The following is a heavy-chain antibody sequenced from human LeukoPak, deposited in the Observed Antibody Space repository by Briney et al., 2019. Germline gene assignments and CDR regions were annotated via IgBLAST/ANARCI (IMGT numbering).Heavy chain of an antibody. CDR1: GYTFTGYY. D-gene: IGHD5-12*01. V-gene: IGHV1-2*02. CDR2: INPNSGGT. Sequence: ASVKVSCKASGYTFTGYYMHWVRQAPGQGLEWMGWINPNSGGTNYAQKFQGGVTMTRDTSISTAYMELSRLRSDDTAVYYCATSRGYSGYDLGVSDYWGQGTLVTVSS. CDR3: ATSRGYSGYDLGVSDY. J-gene: IGHJ4*02.